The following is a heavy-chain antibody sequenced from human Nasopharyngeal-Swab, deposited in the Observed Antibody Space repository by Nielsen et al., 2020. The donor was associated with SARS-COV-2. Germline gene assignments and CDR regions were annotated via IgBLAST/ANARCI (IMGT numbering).Heavy chain of an antibody. D-gene: IGHD2-2*01. CDR1: GFSFSSYN. CDR2: INTRSSSI. Sequence: GESLKISCAASGFSFSSYNMNWVRQASGKGLELVSYINTRSSSIYYADSQKGRFTISRDNAKNSLYLQMNSLRDEDTAVYYCATRSASWTRGDYWGQGTLVTVSS. CDR3: ATRSASWTRGDY. J-gene: IGHJ4*02. V-gene: IGHV3-48*02.